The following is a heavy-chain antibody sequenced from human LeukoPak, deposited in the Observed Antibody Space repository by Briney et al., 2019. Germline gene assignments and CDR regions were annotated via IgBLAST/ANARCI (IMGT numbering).Heavy chain of an antibody. V-gene: IGHV1-69*13. CDR2: IIPIFGTA. CDR1: GGTFSSYA. J-gene: IGHJ3*02. D-gene: IGHD3-9*01. Sequence: SVKVSFKASGGTFSSYAISWVRQAPGQGLEWMGGIIPIFGTANYAQKFQGRVTITADESTSTAYMELSNLRSEDTAVYYCARVRNYDILTGQGDDAFDIWGQGTMVTVSS. CDR3: ARVRNYDILTGQGDDAFDI.